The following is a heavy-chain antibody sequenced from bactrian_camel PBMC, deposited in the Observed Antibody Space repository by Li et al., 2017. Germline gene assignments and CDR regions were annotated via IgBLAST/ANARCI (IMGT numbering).Heavy chain of an antibody. CDR3: ATGGRTSYYSSYEPSHY. CDR1: GFTSSRAY. J-gene: IGHJ4*01. D-gene: IGHD4*01. Sequence: HVQLVESGGDLVRPGDSLRVSCVVSGFTSSRAYMSWGRRSPGKGLEWVSGIWSDGTHTDYADSVKGRFTISRDNAKNTLYLQMNSLKTEDTAVYYCATGGRTSYYSSYEPSHYWGQGTQVTVS. V-gene: IGHV3-2*01. CDR2: IWSDGTHT.